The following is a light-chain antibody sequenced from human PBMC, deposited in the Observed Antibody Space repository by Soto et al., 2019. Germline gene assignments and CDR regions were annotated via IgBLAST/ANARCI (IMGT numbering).Light chain of an antibody. J-gene: IGKJ1*01. CDR2: GSS. V-gene: IGKV3-20*01. CDR1: QSFSSSY. Sequence: EIMLTQSPGTLSLSPGERAALSCRASQSFSSSYLAWYQQKPGQAPRLLIYGSSNRATGIPDRFSGSGSGTDFSLTSSRLEPEDFAVYFCQQYGTSRTFGQGTKVEIK. CDR3: QQYGTSRT.